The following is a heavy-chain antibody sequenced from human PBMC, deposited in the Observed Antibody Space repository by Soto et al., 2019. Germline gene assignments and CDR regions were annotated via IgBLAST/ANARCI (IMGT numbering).Heavy chain of an antibody. D-gene: IGHD6-19*01. Sequence: ESGGGLVQPGGSLRLSCAASKFSLSSYWMNWVRQVPGKGLEWVANIKQDGTEKYYVDSVKGRFIISRDNAKNSLYLQMNSLRNEDTAVYYCARDADASGWYHYGFDVWGQGTVVTVSS. CDR2: IKQDGTEK. CDR1: KFSLSSYW. J-gene: IGHJ6*02. CDR3: ARDADASGWYHYGFDV. V-gene: IGHV3-7*01.